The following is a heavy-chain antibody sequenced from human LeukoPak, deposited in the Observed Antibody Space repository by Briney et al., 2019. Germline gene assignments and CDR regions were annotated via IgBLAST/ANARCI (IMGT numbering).Heavy chain of an antibody. J-gene: IGHJ4*02. CDR1: GYTFTGYY. D-gene: IGHD6-19*01. CDR2: INPNSGGT. Sequence: ASVKVSCKASGYTFTGYYMHWVRQAPRQGLEWMGRINPNSGGTNYAQKFQGRVTMTRDTSISTAYMELSRLRSDDTAVYYCARDHSGWYSPLDYWGQGTLVTVSS. V-gene: IGHV1-2*06. CDR3: ARDHSGWYSPLDY.